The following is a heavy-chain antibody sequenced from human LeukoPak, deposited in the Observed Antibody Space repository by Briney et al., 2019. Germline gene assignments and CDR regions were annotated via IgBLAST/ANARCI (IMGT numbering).Heavy chain of an antibody. CDR2: ISSSSSTI. CDR3: ARDSKQWLVDY. Sequence: XRLSXXXSGXTXXSXSMXWVRQAPGKGLEWVSYISSSSSTIYYADSVKGRFTISRDNAKNSLYLQMNSLRAEDTAVYYCARDSKQWLVDYWGQGTLVTVSS. CDR1: GXTXXSXS. J-gene: IGHJ4*02. D-gene: IGHD6-19*01. V-gene: IGHV3-48*01.